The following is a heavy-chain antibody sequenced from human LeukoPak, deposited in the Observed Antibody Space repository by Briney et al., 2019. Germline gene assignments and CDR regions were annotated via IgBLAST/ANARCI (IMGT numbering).Heavy chain of an antibody. D-gene: IGHD3-22*01. Sequence: GGSLRLSCAASGFSFSSYGMHWVSQAPGKGLEWVASLWYDGTNKYYADSVKGRFTISRDKSKNTMYLQMNSLRAEHTAVYYWARARNNYDSSGYSSLDYLGQGALGTVSS. CDR1: GFSFSSYG. CDR3: ARARNNYDSSGYSSLDY. CDR2: LWYDGTNK. J-gene: IGHJ4*02. V-gene: IGHV3-33*01.